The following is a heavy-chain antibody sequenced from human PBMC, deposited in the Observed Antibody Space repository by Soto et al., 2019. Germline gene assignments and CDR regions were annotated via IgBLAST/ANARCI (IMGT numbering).Heavy chain of an antibody. D-gene: IGHD3-22*01. V-gene: IGHV3-48*02. CDR2: MSGSSSTI. CDR3: ARSGYNFDSSGYHFDY. J-gene: IGHJ4*02. Sequence: EVQLVESGGGLVQPGGSLRLSCAASGFTFSTYSMNWVRQALGKGLVWVSYMSGSSSTIHYADSVKGRFTISRDNAKNSLYLQMNSLRDEDTAVYYCARSGYNFDSSGYHFDYWGQGTLVTVSS. CDR1: GFTFSTYS.